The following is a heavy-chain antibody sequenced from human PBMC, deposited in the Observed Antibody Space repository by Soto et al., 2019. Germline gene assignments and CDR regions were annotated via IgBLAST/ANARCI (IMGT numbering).Heavy chain of an antibody. CDR3: AREFYSGYDYYYYYGMDV. Sequence: GGSLRLSCAASGFTFSSYSMNWVRQAPGKGLEWVSSISSSSSYIYYADSVKGRFTISRDNAKNSLYLQMNSLRAEDTAVYYCAREFYSGYDYYYYYGMDVWGQGTTVTVSS. CDR2: ISSSSSYI. D-gene: IGHD5-12*01. V-gene: IGHV3-21*01. CDR1: GFTFSSYS. J-gene: IGHJ6*01.